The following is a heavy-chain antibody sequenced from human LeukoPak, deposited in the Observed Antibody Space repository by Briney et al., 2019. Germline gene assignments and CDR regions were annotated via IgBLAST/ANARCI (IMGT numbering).Heavy chain of an antibody. CDR1: GGSISSGGYY. CDR2: IYYSGST. CDR3: ARVNGDYFDH. Sequence: SETLSLTCTVSGGSISSGGYYWSWIRQHPGKGLGWIGFIYYSGSTYYNPSLMSRVTISVGTSQNQFSMKLSSVTAADTAVYYCARVNGDYFDHWGQGTLVTVSS. D-gene: IGHD2-8*01. V-gene: IGHV4-31*03. J-gene: IGHJ4*02.